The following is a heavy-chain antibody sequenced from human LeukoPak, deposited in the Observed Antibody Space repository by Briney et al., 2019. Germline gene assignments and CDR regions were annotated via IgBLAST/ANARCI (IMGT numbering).Heavy chain of an antibody. CDR2: INPSGGST. CDR1: GYTFTSYY. J-gene: IGHJ4*02. D-gene: IGHD3-9*01. Sequence: ASVKVSCKASGYTFTSYYMHWVRQAPGQGLEWMGIINPSGGSTSYAQKFRGRVTMTRDMSTSTVYMELSSLRAEDTALYYCAKAMGDILTGSSNCFDYWGQGTLVTVSS. V-gene: IGHV1-46*01. CDR3: AKAMGDILTGSSNCFDY.